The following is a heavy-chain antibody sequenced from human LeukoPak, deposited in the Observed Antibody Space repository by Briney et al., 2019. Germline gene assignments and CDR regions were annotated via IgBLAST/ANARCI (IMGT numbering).Heavy chain of an antibody. CDR1: GFTVSSNY. J-gene: IGHJ4*02. Sequence: GSLRLSCSASGFTVSSNYMSWVRQAPGKGLEWVSVIYSGGNTYYADSVKGRFTISRDNSKNTLYFQMTSLRAEDTAVYYCARADYYDSSGYNDYWGQGTLVTVSS. V-gene: IGHV3-53*01. CDR2: IYSGGNT. D-gene: IGHD3-22*01. CDR3: ARADYYDSSGYNDY.